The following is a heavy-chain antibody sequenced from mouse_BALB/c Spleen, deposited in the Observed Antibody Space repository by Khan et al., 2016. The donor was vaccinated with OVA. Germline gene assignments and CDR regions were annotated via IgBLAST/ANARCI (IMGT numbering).Heavy chain of an antibody. Sequence: VQLKQSGPDLVKPGASVKMSCKASGYTFTNYVMHWVKQKPGQGLEWIGYINPDNDGIRYNEKFKDKATLTSDKSSSTAYLELSSLTSEDCAVYYGARESYNGDFSFAYWGQGTLVTVAA. J-gene: IGHJ3*01. V-gene: IGHV1S136*01. CDR2: INPDNDGI. D-gene: IGHD4-1*01. CDR3: ARESYNGDFSFAY. CDR1: GYTFTNYV.